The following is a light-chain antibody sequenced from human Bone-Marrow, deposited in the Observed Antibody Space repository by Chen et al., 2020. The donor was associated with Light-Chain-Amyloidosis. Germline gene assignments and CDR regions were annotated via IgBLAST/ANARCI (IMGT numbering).Light chain of an antibody. V-gene: IGLV6-57*01. J-gene: IGLJ3*02. CDR3: QSYQGSSQGV. Sequence: FMLTQPHSVSESPGQTVIISCTRSSGSIATNYVQWYQHRPGSSPTTVLYEDDQRPSGVPDRFSGSIDRSSNSASLTISGLKTEDEADYYCQSYQGSSQGVFGGGTKLTV. CDR1: SGSIATNY. CDR2: EDD.